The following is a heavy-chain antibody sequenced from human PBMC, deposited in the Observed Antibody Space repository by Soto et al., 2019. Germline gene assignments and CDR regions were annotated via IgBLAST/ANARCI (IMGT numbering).Heavy chain of an antibody. CDR1: GGTFSSYT. J-gene: IGHJ4*02. CDR3: ARGLFEYSGYDYSGYYFDY. CDR2: IIPILGIA. Sequence: ASVKVSCKASGGTFSSYTISWVRQAPGQGLEWMGRIIPILGIANYAQKFQGRVTITADKSTSTAYMELSSLRSEDTAVYYCARGLFEYSGYDYSGYYFDYWGQGTLVTVSS. V-gene: IGHV1-69*02. D-gene: IGHD5-12*01.